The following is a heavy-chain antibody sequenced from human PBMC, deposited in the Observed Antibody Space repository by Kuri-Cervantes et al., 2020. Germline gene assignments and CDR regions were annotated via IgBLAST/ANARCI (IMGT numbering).Heavy chain of an antibody. D-gene: IGHD4-11*01. CDR2: ISYDGSNK. J-gene: IGHJ4*02. CDR3: ARIHSDYTDYVDNPLGQGYFLDY. CDR1: GFTFSTYA. Sequence: GESLKISCAASGFTFSTYAVHWVRQAPGKGLEWVAVISYDGSNKYYADSVKGRFTISRDDAKNSLYLQMGSLRAEDTAVYYCARIHSDYTDYVDNPLGQGYFLDYWGQGALVTVSS. V-gene: IGHV3-30*07.